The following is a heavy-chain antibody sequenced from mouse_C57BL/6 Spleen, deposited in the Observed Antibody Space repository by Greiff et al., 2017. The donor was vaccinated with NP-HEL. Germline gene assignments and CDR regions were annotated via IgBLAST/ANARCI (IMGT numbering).Heavy chain of an antibody. CDR1: GYTFTDYY. D-gene: IGHD1-1*01. J-gene: IGHJ4*01. V-gene: IGHV1-76*01. CDR3: ARWYGSSYECYAMDY. Sequence: VKLMESGAELVRPGASVKLSCKASGYTFTDYYINWVKQRPGQGLEWIARIYPGSGNTYYNEKIKGKATLTAEKSSSTAYMQLSSLTSEDSAVYFCARWYGSSYECYAMDYWGQGTSVTVSS. CDR2: IYPGSGNT.